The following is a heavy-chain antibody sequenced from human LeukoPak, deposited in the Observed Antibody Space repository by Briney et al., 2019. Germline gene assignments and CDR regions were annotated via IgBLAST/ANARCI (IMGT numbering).Heavy chain of an antibody. J-gene: IGHJ5*02. CDR1: GGSISSGGYY. CDR2: IYHSGST. D-gene: IGHD3-16*01. Sequence: SETLSLTCTVSGGSISSGGYYWSWIRQPPGKGLEWIGYIYHSGSTYYNPSLKSRVTISVDRSKNQFSLKLSSVTAADTAVYYCARDGMISFGGANWFDPWGQGTLVTVSS. CDR3: ARDGMISFGGANWFDP. V-gene: IGHV4-30-2*01.